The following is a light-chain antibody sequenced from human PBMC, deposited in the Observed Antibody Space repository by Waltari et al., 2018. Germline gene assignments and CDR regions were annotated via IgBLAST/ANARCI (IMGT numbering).Light chain of an antibody. CDR2: SNN. V-gene: IGLV1-44*01. Sequence: NIGTNTVNWYQQVPGTAPKLLIYSNNQRASGVPDRFSGSKSGTSASLAISGLQSADEADYYCAAWDDSLNGNVFGSGTKVTVL. CDR1: NIGTNT. CDR3: AAWDDSLNGNV. J-gene: IGLJ6*01.